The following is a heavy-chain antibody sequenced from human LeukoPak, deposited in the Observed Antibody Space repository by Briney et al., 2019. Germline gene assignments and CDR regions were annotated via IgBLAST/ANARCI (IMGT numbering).Heavy chain of an antibody. Sequence: ASVKVSCKASGYTFTSYGISLVRQAPGQGLEWIGWISAYNGNTNYAQKLQGRVTMTTDTSTSTAYMELRSLRSDDTAVYYCARDRGRFLEWPGDYWGQGTLVTVSS. CDR3: ARDRGRFLEWPGDY. CDR2: ISAYNGNT. D-gene: IGHD3-3*01. CDR1: GYTFTSYG. V-gene: IGHV1-18*01. J-gene: IGHJ4*02.